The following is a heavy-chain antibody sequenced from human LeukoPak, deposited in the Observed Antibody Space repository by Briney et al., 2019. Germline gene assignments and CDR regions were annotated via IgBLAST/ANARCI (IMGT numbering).Heavy chain of an antibody. V-gene: IGHV3-21*01. Sequence: GGSLRLSCAASGFTFSSYSMNWVRLAPGKGLEWVSSISSSSSYIYYADSVKGRFTISRDNAKNSLYLQMNSLRAEDTAVYYCARGVRIAVAGYIDYWGQGTLVTVSS. D-gene: IGHD6-19*01. CDR1: GFTFSSYS. CDR2: ISSSSSYI. J-gene: IGHJ4*02. CDR3: ARGVRIAVAGYIDY.